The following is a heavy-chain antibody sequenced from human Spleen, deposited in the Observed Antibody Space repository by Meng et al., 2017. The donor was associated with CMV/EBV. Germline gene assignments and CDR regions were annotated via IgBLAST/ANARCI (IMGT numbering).Heavy chain of an antibody. J-gene: IGHJ5*02. CDR1: GGSISSGGYY. CDR2: IYYSGST. V-gene: IGHV4-30-4*01. CDR3: ARSYGSGSYERIWFDP. Sequence: QVQLQESGPGLVKPSQTLSLTCAVSGGSISSGGYYWSWIRQPPGKGLEWIGYIYYSGSTYYNPSLKSRVTISVDTSKNQFSLKLSSVTAADTAVYYCARSYGSGSYERIWFDPWGQGTLVTVSS. D-gene: IGHD3-10*01.